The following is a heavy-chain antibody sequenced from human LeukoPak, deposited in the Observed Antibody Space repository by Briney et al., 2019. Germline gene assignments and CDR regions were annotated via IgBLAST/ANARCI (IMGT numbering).Heavy chain of an antibody. J-gene: IGHJ4*02. CDR3: ARGLEQWLFDY. CDR1: GFTFSDYY. V-gene: IGHV3-11*04. D-gene: IGHD6-19*01. CDR2: ISSSSNTI. Sequence: GGSLRLSCAASGFTFSDYYMSWIRQAPGKGLECASYISSSSNTIYYADSVKGRFTISRDNAKNSLYLQMNSLRAEDTAVYYCARGLEQWLFDYWGQGTLVTVSS.